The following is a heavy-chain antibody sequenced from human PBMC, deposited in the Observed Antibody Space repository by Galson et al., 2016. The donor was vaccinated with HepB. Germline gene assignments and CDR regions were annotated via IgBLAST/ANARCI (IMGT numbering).Heavy chain of an antibody. CDR2: IYWNDDK. CDR1: GFSLTTGAVG. Sequence: PALVKPTQTLTLTCTFSGFSLTTGAVGVGWFRRPPGKALQCLTFIYWNDDKRYSPSLTSRLTITKDTSKNQVVLTMTNMDPVDTATYYCARTQVFGDDWEIFDYWGQGALVTVSS. J-gene: IGHJ4*02. V-gene: IGHV2-5*01. CDR3: ARTQVFGDDWEIFDY. D-gene: IGHD3-10*02.